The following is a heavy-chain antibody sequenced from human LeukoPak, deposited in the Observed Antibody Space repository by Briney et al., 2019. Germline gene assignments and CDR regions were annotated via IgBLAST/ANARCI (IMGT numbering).Heavy chain of an antibody. D-gene: IGHD6-13*01. CDR3: ARAEGTSSWSYYYYYMDV. CDR1: GYTFTSYD. Sequence: ASVKVSCKASGYTFTSYDINWVRQATGQGFEWMGWMNPNSGNTGYAQKFQGRVTITRNTSISTAYMELSSLRSEDTAVYYCARAEGTSSWSYYYYYMDVWGKGTTVTVSS. CDR2: MNPNSGNT. V-gene: IGHV1-8*03. J-gene: IGHJ6*03.